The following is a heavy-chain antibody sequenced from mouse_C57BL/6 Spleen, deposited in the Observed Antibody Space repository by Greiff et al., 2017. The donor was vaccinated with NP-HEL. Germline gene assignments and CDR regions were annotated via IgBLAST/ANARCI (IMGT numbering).Heavy chain of an antibody. CDR3: ARMYYGDGAGYAY. V-gene: IGHV1-81*01. D-gene: IGHD2-13*01. J-gene: IGHJ3*01. Sequence: QVQLQQSGAELARPGASVKLSCKASGYTFTSYGISWVKQRTGQGLEWIGEIYPRSGSTYYNEKFKGKATLTADKSSSTAYMELRSLTSEDSAVYFCARMYYGDGAGYAYRGQVILVTAAA. CDR2: IYPRSGST. CDR1: GYTFTSYG.